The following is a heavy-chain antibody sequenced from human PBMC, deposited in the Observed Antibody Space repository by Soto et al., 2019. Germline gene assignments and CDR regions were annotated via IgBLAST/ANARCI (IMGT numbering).Heavy chain of an antibody. J-gene: IGHJ4*02. V-gene: IGHV3-30-3*01. D-gene: IGHD2-15*01. CDR1: GFTFSSYA. Sequence: GSLRLSCAASGFTFSSYAMHWVRQAPGKGLEWVAVISYDGSNKYYADSVKGRFTISRDNSKNTLYLQMNSLRAEDTAVYYCARAPRVVVAAYYFDSWGQGTLVTVS. CDR2: ISYDGSNK. CDR3: ARAPRVVVAAYYFDS.